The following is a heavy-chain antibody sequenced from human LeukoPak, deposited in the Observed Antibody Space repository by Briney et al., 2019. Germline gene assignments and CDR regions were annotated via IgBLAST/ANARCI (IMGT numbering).Heavy chain of an antibody. CDR3: ARDPVVPAAIGDNWFDP. Sequence: SETLSLTCTVSGGSISSSGYYWGWIRQPPGKGLEWIGSIYHSGSTYYNPSLKSRVTISVDTSKNQFSLKLSSVTAADTAVYYCARDPVVPAAIGDNWFDPWGQGTLVTVSS. D-gene: IGHD2-2*02. CDR1: GGSISSSGYY. CDR2: IYHSGST. J-gene: IGHJ5*02. V-gene: IGHV4-39*07.